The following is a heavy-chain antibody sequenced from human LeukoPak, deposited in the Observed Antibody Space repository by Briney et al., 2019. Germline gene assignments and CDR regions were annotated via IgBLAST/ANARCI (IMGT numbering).Heavy chain of an antibody. Sequence: GGSLRLSCAASGFTFSSYAMHWVRQAPGKGLEWVAVIPYDGSNKYYADSVKGRFTISRDNSKNTLYLQMNSLRAEDTAVYYCARDPSPYDSSGYYWYYFDYWGQGTLVTVSS. D-gene: IGHD3-22*01. CDR1: GFTFSSYA. V-gene: IGHV3-30-3*01. J-gene: IGHJ4*02. CDR3: ARDPSPYDSSGYYWYYFDY. CDR2: IPYDGSNK.